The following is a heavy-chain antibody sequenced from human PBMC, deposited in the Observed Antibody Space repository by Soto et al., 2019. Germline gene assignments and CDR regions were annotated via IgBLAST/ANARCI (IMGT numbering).Heavy chain of an antibody. CDR3: ARQVRSPSYFDY. CDR2: IYYTGIT. Sequence: QVQLQESGPGLVRPSETLSLTCPVFGASVSSGLYYWSWIRQPPGKGLEYIGYIYYTGITNYNPSLTSRVIISIDTSKNQFSLNLNSVTAADTAMYYCARQVRSPSYFDYWGQGTLVTVSS. V-gene: IGHV4-61*01. CDR1: GASVSSGLYY. J-gene: IGHJ4*02.